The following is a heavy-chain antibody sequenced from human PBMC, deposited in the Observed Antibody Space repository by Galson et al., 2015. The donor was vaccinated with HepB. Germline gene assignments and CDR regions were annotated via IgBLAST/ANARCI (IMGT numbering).Heavy chain of an antibody. CDR1: GYTFTSYT. V-gene: IGHV1-69*02. Sequence: SVKVSCKASGYTFTSYTISWVRQAPGQGLEWMGRIIPILGIANYAQKFQGRVTITADKSTSTAYMELSSLKSEDTAVYYCASGPIVGAPPPGYWGQGTLVTASS. CDR3: ASGPIVGAPPPGY. D-gene: IGHD1-26*01. J-gene: IGHJ4*02. CDR2: IIPILGIA.